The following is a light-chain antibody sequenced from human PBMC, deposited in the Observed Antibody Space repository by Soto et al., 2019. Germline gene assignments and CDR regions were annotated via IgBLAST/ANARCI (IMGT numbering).Light chain of an antibody. CDR3: QHYNSHSEA. J-gene: IGKJ1*01. V-gene: IGKV1-5*03. Sequence: DIQMTQSASTLSGSVGDRVTITCRASQTISSWLAWYQQKPGKAPKLLIYKASTLKSGVPSRFSGSGSGTEFTLTISSLQPDDFATYYCQHYNSHSEAFGQGTKVDIK. CDR1: QTISSW. CDR2: KAS.